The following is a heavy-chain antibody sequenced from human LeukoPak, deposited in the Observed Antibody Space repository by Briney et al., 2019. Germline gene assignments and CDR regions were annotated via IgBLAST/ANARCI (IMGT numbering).Heavy chain of an antibody. CDR3: ARDSSPGYYDYVWGTYPRY. V-gene: IGHV3-20*04. CDR1: GFTFDDYG. J-gene: IGHJ4*02. CDR2: INWNGGST. Sequence: PGGSLRLSCAASGFTFDDYGMSWVRQAPGKGLEWVSGINWNGGSTGYADSVKGRFTISRDNAKNSLYLQMNSLRAEDTALYYCARDSSPGYYDYVWGTYPRYWGQGPLFTVSS. D-gene: IGHD3-16*02.